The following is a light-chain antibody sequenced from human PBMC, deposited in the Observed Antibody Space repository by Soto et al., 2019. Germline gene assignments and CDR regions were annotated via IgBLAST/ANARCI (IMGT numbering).Light chain of an antibody. V-gene: IGKV3-20*01. CDR3: QHYGSSPLYT. CDR1: HTVTSSY. CDR2: GAS. J-gene: IGKJ3*01. Sequence: EIVLTQSPGTLSFSPGERATLSCRASHTVTSSYLPWYQQKPGQAPTLLISGASSRATGISDRFSGSGSGTDCTLTISRLEPEDSAVYYCQHYGSSPLYTFGPGTKVDIK.